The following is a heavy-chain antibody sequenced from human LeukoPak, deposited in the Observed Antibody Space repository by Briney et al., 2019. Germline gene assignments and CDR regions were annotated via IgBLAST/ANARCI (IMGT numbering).Heavy chain of an antibody. J-gene: IGHJ4*02. V-gene: IGHV1-3*01. CDR3: ATGGVTVVTPSVY. D-gene: IGHD4-23*01. Sequence: ASVKVSCKASGYTFTSYAMHWVRQAPGQRLEWMGWINAGNGNTKYSQKFQGRVTMTRDTSTSTVYMELSSLRSEDTAVYYCATGGVTVVTPSVYWGQGTLVTVSS. CDR2: INAGNGNT. CDR1: GYTFTSYA.